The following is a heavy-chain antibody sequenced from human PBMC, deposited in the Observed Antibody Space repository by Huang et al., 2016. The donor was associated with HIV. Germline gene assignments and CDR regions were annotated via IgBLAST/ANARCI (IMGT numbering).Heavy chain of an antibody. Sequence: EVQLLESGGGLVQPGGSLRLSCAASGFTFSNYWLSWVRQAPGKGLEWVASIKQNGNEKYYVDSVKGRFTVSRDNAEKSLYLQMNSLRAEDAAVYFCARVQQFGRQWLENGFYFYMDVWGKGTTVTVSS. CDR1: GFTFSNYW. D-gene: IGHD6-19*01. CDR3: ARVQQFGRQWLENGFYFYMDV. J-gene: IGHJ6*03. V-gene: IGHV3-7*01. CDR2: IKQNGNEK.